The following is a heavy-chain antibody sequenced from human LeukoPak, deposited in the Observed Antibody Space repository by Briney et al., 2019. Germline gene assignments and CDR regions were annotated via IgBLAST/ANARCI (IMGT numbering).Heavy chain of an antibody. CDR3: ARGGEIVVVVAATRNYYYYMDV. V-gene: IGHV4-34*01. CDR2: INHSGST. Sequence: SETLSLTCAVYGGSFSDYYWSWIRQPPGKGLEWIGEINHSGSTNYNPSLKSRVTISVDTSKNQFSLKLSSVTAADTAVYYCARGGEIVVVVAATRNYYYYMDVWGKGTTVTVSS. J-gene: IGHJ6*03. D-gene: IGHD2-15*01. CDR1: GGSFSDYY.